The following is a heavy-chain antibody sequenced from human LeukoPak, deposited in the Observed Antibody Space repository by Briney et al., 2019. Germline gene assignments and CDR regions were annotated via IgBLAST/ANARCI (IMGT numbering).Heavy chain of an antibody. D-gene: IGHD3-10*01. CDR2: INPNSGGT. V-gene: IGHV1-2*02. CDR3: ARRPQNNYGYDY. Sequence: ASVKVSCKASGYTFTDYYMHWVRQTPGQGLEWMGWINPNSGGTKYAQKFQGRVTMTRDTSISTAYMELSRLRSDDTAVYYCARRPQNNYGYDYWGQGTLVTVSS. CDR1: GYTFTDYY. J-gene: IGHJ4*02.